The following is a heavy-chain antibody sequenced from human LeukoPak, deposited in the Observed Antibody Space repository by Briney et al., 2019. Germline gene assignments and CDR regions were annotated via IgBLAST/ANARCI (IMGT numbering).Heavy chain of an antibody. CDR3: ARLTDSSGTFDY. V-gene: IGHV3-53*01. CDR1: GFTVSSNY. CDR2: IYSGGST. D-gene: IGHD3-22*01. Sequence: GGSLRLSCAASGFTVSSNYMSWVRQAPGKGLEWVSVIYSGGSTYYADSVKGRFTISRDNPKNTLYLQMNSLRAEDTAVYYCARLTDSSGTFDYWGQGTLVTVSS. J-gene: IGHJ4*02.